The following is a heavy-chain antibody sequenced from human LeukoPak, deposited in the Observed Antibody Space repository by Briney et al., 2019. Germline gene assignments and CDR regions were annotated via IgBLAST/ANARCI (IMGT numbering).Heavy chain of an antibody. J-gene: IGHJ6*03. CDR2: IIPIFGTA. V-gene: IGHV1-69*05. CDR3: ARGLSGSYYSYYYYMDV. Sequence: GASVKVSCKASGGTFSSYAISWVRQAPGQGLEWMGGIIPIFGTANYAQKFQGRVTITTDESTSTAYMELSSLRSEDTAVYCCARGLSGSYYSYYYYMDVWGKGTTVTVSS. D-gene: IGHD1-26*01. CDR1: GGTFSSYA.